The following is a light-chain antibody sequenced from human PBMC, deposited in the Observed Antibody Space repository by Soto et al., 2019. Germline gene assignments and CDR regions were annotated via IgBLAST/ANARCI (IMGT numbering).Light chain of an antibody. J-gene: IGKJ5*01. CDR1: QGISSY. CDR2: AAS. V-gene: IGKV1-9*01. CDR3: QQLNSYPYT. Sequence: IQLTQSPSSLSASVGDRVTITCRASQGISSYLAWYQQKPGKAPKLLIYAASTLQSWVPSRFSGSGSGTDFTLTISSLQPEDFATYYCQQLNSYPYTVGQGTRLEIK.